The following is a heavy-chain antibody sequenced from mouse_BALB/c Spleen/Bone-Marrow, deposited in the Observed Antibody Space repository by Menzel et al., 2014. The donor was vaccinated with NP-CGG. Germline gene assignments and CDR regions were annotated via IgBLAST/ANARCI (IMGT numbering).Heavy chain of an antibody. V-gene: IGHV1-54*01. CDR1: GYAFTYYL. CDR2: INPGTGGT. CDR3: ARRTWFAY. Sequence: QVTLKESGAEQVRPGTSVKVSCKAAGYAFTYYLIDWIKQRPGQRPGQGLEWIGVINPGTGGTNYNEKFKGRATLTADNSSSTAYMQLSSLTSDGSAVYFCARRTWFAYWGQGTLVTVSA. J-gene: IGHJ3*01.